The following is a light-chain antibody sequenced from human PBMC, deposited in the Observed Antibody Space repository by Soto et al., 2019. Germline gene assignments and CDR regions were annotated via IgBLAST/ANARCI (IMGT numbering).Light chain of an antibody. J-gene: IGKJ5*01. Sequence: DIQLTQSPSSLSASVGDRVTITCRTSQSISSYLNWYQQKPGKAPKVLIDTASNLQGGVPSRFSGSRSGTDFTLTVSSLQPEDFATYYGQQSYSSPITFGQGTRLESK. V-gene: IGKV1-39*01. CDR3: QQSYSSPIT. CDR2: TAS. CDR1: QSISSY.